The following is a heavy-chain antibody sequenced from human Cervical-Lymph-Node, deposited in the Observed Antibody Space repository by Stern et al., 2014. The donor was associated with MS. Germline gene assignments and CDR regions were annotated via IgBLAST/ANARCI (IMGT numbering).Heavy chain of an antibody. CDR2: IGSGGHSAAFLGRGTTQL. CDR3: ARTPLAGKPNNWLDT. Sequence: VQLVESGGGLVKPGGSLRLSCSASGFSVTDYYMNWIRQAPGKGLEWVSYIGSGGHSAAFLGRGTTQLPSAASLYGRISISRDNTKNSFFLQMDSLRVKDTAVYFCARTPLAGKPNNWLDTWGQGTLVGVSS. V-gene: IGHV3-11*01. J-gene: IGHJ5*02. CDR1: GFSVTDYY. D-gene: IGHD6-19*01.